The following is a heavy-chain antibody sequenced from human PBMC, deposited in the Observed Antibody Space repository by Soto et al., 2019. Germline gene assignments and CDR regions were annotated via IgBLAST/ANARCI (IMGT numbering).Heavy chain of an antibody. Sequence: QFQLVQSGAEVKKPGASVKVSCKASGYNFTRFCISWVRQAPGHGLEWMVWMGAHSGHTRQAQKFQGRLTMNTDASMNTAYTDLSSLTSDDTALYCCGREWQQLAQEDDYKINGMDVWGQGTTVIVSS. CDR1: GYNFTRFC. CDR3: GREWQQLAQEDDYKINGMDV. J-gene: IGHJ6*02. D-gene: IGHD6-13*01. V-gene: IGHV1-18*01. CDR2: MGAHSGHT.